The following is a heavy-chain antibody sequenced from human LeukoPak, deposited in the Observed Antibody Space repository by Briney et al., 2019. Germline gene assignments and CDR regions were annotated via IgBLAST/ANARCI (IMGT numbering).Heavy chain of an antibody. J-gene: IGHJ4*02. CDR2: IIPIFGTA. D-gene: IGHD6-6*01. Sequence: SVKVSCKASGYTFTSYGISWVRQAPGQGLEWMGGIIPIFGTANYAQKFQGRVTITTDESTSTAYMELSSLRSEDTAVYYCAVSYSSSFLDYWGQGTPVTVSS. CDR3: AVSYSSSFLDY. V-gene: IGHV1-69*05. CDR1: GYTFTSYG.